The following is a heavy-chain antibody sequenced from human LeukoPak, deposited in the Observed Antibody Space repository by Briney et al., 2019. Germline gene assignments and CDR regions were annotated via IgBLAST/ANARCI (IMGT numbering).Heavy chain of an antibody. Sequence: GGSLRLSCAASGFTFSSYAMHWVRQAPGKGLEWVAVISYDGSNKYYADSVKGRFTISRDNSKNTLYLQMNSLRAEDTAVYYCANNQVTIQRPENYWGPGTLVTVSS. J-gene: IGHJ4*02. V-gene: IGHV3-30-3*01. CDR3: ANNQVTIQRPENY. CDR2: ISYDGSNK. D-gene: IGHD2-21*02. CDR1: GFTFSSYA.